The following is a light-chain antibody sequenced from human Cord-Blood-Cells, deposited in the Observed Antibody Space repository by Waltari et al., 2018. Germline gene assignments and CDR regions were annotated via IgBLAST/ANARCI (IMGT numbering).Light chain of an antibody. Sequence: QSALTQPASVSGSPGQSITISCTGTSSDVGGYNYVSWYQQHPGKAPKLMIYEVSNRPSGVCNRFSGSKSGNTASLTISGLQAEDEADYYCSSYTSSSRVFGGGTKLTVL. CDR1: SSDVGGYNY. CDR3: SSYTSSSRV. J-gene: IGLJ3*02. V-gene: IGLV2-14*01. CDR2: EVS.